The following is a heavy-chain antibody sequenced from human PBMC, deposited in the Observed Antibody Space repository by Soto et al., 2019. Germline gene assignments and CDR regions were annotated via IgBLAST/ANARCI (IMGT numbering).Heavy chain of an antibody. V-gene: IGHV3-30-3*01. CDR3: ARGLGRIYYFDY. CDR1: GFTFSSYA. J-gene: IGHJ4*02. Sequence: QVQLVESGGGVVQPGRSLRLSCAASGFTFSSYAMHWVRQAPGKGLEWVAVISYDGSNKYYADSVKGRFTISRDNSKNTLYLQMNSLRAEDTAVYYCARGLGRIYYFDYWGQGTLVIVSS. CDR2: ISYDGSNK.